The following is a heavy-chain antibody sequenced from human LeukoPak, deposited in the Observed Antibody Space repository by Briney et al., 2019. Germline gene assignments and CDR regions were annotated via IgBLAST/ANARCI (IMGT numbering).Heavy chain of an antibody. CDR3: ARDHRFLEWLLPPFDAFDI. J-gene: IGHJ3*02. CDR1: GGTFSSYP. D-gene: IGHD3-3*01. Sequence: SVKVSCKASGGTFSSYPISWVRQAPGQGLEWMGGIIPLFGTANYAQKFQGRVTITTDESTSTAYMELSSLRSEDTAVYYCARDHRFLEWLLPPFDAFDIWGQGTMVTVSS. V-gene: IGHV1-69*05. CDR2: IIPLFGTA.